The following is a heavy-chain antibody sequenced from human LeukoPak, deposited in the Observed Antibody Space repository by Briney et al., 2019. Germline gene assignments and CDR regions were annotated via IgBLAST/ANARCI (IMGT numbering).Heavy chain of an antibody. CDR2: ISGSGGST. V-gene: IGHV3-23*01. CDR1: GFTFSSYA. J-gene: IGHJ4*02. D-gene: IGHD6-19*01. Sequence: GGSLRLSCAASGFTFSSYAMSWVRQAPAKGLEWVSAISGSGGSTYYADSVKGRFTISRDNSKNTLYLQMNSLRAGDTAVYYCAKDRKQWLPANFDYWGQGTLVTVSS. CDR3: AKDRKQWLPANFDY.